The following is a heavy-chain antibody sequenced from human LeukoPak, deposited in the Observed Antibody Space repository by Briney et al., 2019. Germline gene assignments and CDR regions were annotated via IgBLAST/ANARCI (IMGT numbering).Heavy chain of an antibody. Sequence: SGGSLRLSCAASGFTFSSYGMHWVRQAPGKGLEWVAVISYDGSNKYYADSVKGRFTISRDNAKNSLYLQMNSLRAEDTAVYYCARDCSSTSCYYYYGMDVWGQGTTVTVSS. J-gene: IGHJ6*02. D-gene: IGHD2-2*01. CDR1: GFTFSSYG. V-gene: IGHV3-30*03. CDR3: ARDCSSTSCYYYYGMDV. CDR2: ISYDGSNK.